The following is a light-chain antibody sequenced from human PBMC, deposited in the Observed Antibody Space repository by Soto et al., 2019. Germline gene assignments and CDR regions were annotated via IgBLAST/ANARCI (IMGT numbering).Light chain of an antibody. CDR2: GAS. Sequence: EIVLTQSPGTVYLSLGAGATLSCRASQSVSSSYLAWYQQKPGQAPRLLIYGASSRATGIPDRFSGSGSGTDFTLTISSLQSEDFAVYYCQKHHNWPPWTLGQGTKVDIK. V-gene: IGKV3-20*01. CDR3: QKHHNWPPWT. J-gene: IGKJ1*01. CDR1: QSVSSSY.